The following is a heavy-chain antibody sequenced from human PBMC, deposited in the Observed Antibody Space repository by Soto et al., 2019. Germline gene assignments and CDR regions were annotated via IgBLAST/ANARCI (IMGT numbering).Heavy chain of an antibody. CDR2: IRSKAYGGTT. D-gene: IGHD4-4*01. CDR3: TRETTVTTFLFDY. V-gene: IGHV3-49*03. CDR1: GFTFGDYA. Sequence: EVQLVESGGGLVQPGRSLRLSCTASGFTFGDYAMSWFRQAPGKGLEWVGFIRSKAYGGTTEYAASVKGRFTISRDDSKSIAYLQMNSLKTEDTAVYYCTRETTVTTFLFDYWGQGTLVTVSS. J-gene: IGHJ4*02.